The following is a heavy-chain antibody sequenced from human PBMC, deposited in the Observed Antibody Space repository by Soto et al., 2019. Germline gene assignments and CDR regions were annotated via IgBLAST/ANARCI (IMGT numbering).Heavy chain of an antibody. D-gene: IGHD2-8*01. CDR2: INHSGST. V-gene: IGHV4-34*01. Sequence: SETLSLTCAVYGGSFSGYYWSWIRQPPWKGLEWIGEINHSGSTNYNPSLKSRVTISVDTSKNQFSLKLSSVTAADTAVYYCARARVPDIVLMVYAPNWFDPWGQGTLVTVSS. J-gene: IGHJ5*02. CDR1: GGSFSGYY. CDR3: ARARVPDIVLMVYAPNWFDP.